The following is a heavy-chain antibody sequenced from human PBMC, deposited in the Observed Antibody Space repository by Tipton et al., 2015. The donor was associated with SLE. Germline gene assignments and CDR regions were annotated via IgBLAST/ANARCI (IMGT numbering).Heavy chain of an antibody. V-gene: IGHV4-31*03. CDR2: ISHTGST. Sequence: TLSLTCTVSGGSISSGGYYWSWIRQHPGKGLEWIGEISHTGSTNFNPSLKSRVAISADTSKRQFSLKLSSVTAADTAVYYCATRGSSSWYFFDYWGQGTLVTVSS. CDR1: GGSISSGGYY. J-gene: IGHJ4*02. CDR3: ATRGSSSWYFFDY. D-gene: IGHD6-13*01.